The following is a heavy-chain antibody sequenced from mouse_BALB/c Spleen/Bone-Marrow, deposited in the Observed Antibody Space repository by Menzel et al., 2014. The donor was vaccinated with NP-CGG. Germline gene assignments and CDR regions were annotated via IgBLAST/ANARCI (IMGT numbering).Heavy chain of an antibody. Sequence: EVKLVESGGGLVKPGGSLKLSCAASGFTFXSYTMSWVRQTPEKSLEWVATISSGGSYTYYPDSVKGRFTISRDNAKNTLYLQMSSLKSEDTAMYYCTRDPFYYGSSYAMDYWGQGTSVTVSS. D-gene: IGHD1-1*01. CDR1: GFTFXSYT. V-gene: IGHV5-6-4*01. CDR2: ISSGGSYT. CDR3: TRDPFYYGSSYAMDY. J-gene: IGHJ4*01.